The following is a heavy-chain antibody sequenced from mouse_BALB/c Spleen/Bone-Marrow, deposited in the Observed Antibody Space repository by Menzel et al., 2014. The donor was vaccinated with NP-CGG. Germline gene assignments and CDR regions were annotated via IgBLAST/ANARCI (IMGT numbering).Heavy chain of an antibody. CDR2: IDPANGNT. Sequence: VQLKQSGAELVKPGASVKLSCTASGFNIKDTYMHWVKQRPEQGLEWIGRIDPANGNTKYDPKFQGKATITADTSSNTAYLQLSSLTSEDTAVYYCAYGSSYDYFYYWGQGTTLTVSS. J-gene: IGHJ2*01. D-gene: IGHD1-1*01. CDR1: GFNIKDTY. V-gene: IGHV14-3*02. CDR3: AYGSSYDYFYY.